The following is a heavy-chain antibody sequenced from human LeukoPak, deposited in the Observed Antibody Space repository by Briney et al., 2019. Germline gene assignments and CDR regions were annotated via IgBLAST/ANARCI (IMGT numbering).Heavy chain of an antibody. J-gene: IGHJ3*02. CDR1: GYTFTGYY. CDR3: AREEQSPNWGSESDAFDI. D-gene: IGHD7-27*01. V-gene: IGHV1-2*02. CDR2: INPNSGGT. Sequence: GASVKVSCKASGYTFTGYYMHWVRQAPGQGLEWMGWINPNSGGTNYAQKFQGRVTMTRDTSISTAYMELSRLRSDDTAVYYCAREEQSPNWGSESDAFDIWGQGTMVTVSS.